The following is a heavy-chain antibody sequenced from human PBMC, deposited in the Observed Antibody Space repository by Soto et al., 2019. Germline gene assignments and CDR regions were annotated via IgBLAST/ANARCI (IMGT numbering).Heavy chain of an antibody. J-gene: IGHJ6*03. V-gene: IGHV3-64*01. CDR3: ARDASSSPFGYYYYMDV. CDR2: ISSNGGST. CDR1: GFTFSSYA. Sequence: GGSLRLSCAASGFTFSSYAIHWVRQAPGKGLEYVSAISSNGGSTYYANSVKGRFTISRDNSKNTLYLQMGSLRAEDMAVYYCARDASSSPFGYYYYMDVWGKGTTVTVSS. D-gene: IGHD6-6*01.